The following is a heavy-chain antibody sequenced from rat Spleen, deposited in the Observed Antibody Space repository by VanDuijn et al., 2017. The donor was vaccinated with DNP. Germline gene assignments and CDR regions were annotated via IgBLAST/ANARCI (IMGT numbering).Heavy chain of an antibody. J-gene: IGHJ3*01. CDR3: ASLWTLAY. V-gene: IGHV5-7*01. CDR1: GFTFSHYH. D-gene: IGHD1-3*01. Sequence: EVQLVESGGDLVQPGRSMKLSCATSGFTFSHYHMAWVRQAPTKGLEWVATIGYDGFTTYYRDSVKGRFTISRDNAKSTLYLQMDSLRSEDTATYYCASLWTLAYWGQGTLVTVSS. CDR2: IGYDGFTT.